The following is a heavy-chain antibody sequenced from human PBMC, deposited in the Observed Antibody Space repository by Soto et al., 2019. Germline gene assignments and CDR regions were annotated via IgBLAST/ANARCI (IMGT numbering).Heavy chain of an antibody. CDR1: GYTFTNYG. CDR2: IIAYNGNT. CDR3: ARDLLLFLECRFEA. Sequence: QVQLVQSGDEVKKPGASVKVSCRASGYTFTNYGISWVRQAPGQGLEWMGWIIAYNGNTNYAPKFQDRVTMTTDRSTTTAYMELRSLRSDDTAVYYCARDLLLFLECRFEAWGQGTLVTVSS. V-gene: IGHV1-18*04. D-gene: IGHD3-3*01. J-gene: IGHJ4*02.